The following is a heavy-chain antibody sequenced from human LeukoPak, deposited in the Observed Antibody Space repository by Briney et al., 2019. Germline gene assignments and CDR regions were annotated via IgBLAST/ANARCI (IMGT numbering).Heavy chain of an antibody. J-gene: IGHJ3*02. CDR2: IYYSGST. CDR3: ASQAVADAFDI. CDR1: GGSISSYY. V-gene: IGHV4-59*01. Sequence: SETLSLTCTVSGGSISSYYWSWIRQPPGKGLEWIGYIYYSGSTNYNPSLKSRVTISVDTSKNQFSLKLSSVTAADTAVYYCASQAVADAFDIWGQGTMVTVSS.